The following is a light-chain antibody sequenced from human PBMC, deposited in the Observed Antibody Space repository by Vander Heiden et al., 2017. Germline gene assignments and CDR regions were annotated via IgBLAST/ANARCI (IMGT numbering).Light chain of an antibody. V-gene: IGKV3-20*01. CDR3: QQCGDSPLT. J-gene: IGKJ4*01. CDR1: QSVTNTH. CDR2: GAS. Sequence: EIVLTQSPGTLSLSPGERATLSCRASQSVTNTHLAWYQQKPGQAPRLLIYGASSRATGIPARFSGSGSGTDFTLTISRLEPEDFAVYYCQQCGDSPLTFGGGTKVEIK.